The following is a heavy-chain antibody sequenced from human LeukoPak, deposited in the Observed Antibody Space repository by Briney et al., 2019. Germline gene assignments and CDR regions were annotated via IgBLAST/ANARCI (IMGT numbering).Heavy chain of an antibody. CDR2: ISGGAGNT. CDR3: ARGGVGARGPTYYFDY. V-gene: IGHV3-23*01. CDR1: GFTFNTYG. Sequence: PGGSLRLSCAASGFTFNTYGMSWVRQAPGKGLEWVSGISGGAGNTYYADSVKGRFTISRDNSKNTLYLQMNSLRAEDTAVYYCARGGVGARGPTYYFDYWGQGTLVTVSS. D-gene: IGHD1-26*01. J-gene: IGHJ4*02.